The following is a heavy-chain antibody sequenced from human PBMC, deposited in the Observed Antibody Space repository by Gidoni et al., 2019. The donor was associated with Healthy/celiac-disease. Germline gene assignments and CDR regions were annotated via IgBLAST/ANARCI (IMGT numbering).Heavy chain of an antibody. CDR1: GGTFSSYA. V-gene: IGHV1-69*01. D-gene: IGHD2-15*01. CDR2: IIPIFGTA. CDR3: ARGGCSGGSCTIRDNWFDP. Sequence: QVQLVQSGAEVKKPGSSVKVSCKASGGTFSSYAISWVRQAPGHGLEWMGGIIPIFGTANYAQKFQGRVTITADESTSTAYMELSSLRSEDTAVYYCARGGCSGGSCTIRDNWFDPWGQGTLVTVSS. J-gene: IGHJ5*02.